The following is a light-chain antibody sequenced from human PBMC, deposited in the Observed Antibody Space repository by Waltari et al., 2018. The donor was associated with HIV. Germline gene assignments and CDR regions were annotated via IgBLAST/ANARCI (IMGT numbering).Light chain of an antibody. V-gene: IGKV3-15*01. CDR1: QTVSNN. Sequence: EMVMTQSPATLSVSPGERATLSCRASQTVSNNLAWYQQKPGQAPRLLIHGAFTGATGVPARFSGSGSGTEFTLTISSLQSEDFAVYYCQQYNNWPRTFGQGTKVEI. CDR3: QQYNNWPRT. CDR2: GAF. J-gene: IGKJ1*01.